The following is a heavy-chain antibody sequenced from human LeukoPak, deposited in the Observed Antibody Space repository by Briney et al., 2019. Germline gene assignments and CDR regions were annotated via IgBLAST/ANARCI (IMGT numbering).Heavy chain of an antibody. Sequence: ASVKVSCKASGYTFTNYDIDWVRQATGQGLEWMGWMGSNSGDTGYAQKFQDRVTMTRDTFISTAYMELNNVRSEDTAVYYCVRGPPNWGFDYWGQGTLVTVSS. D-gene: IGHD7-27*01. V-gene: IGHV1-8*01. CDR1: GYTFTNYD. CDR3: VRGPPNWGFDY. CDR2: MGSNSGDT. J-gene: IGHJ4*02.